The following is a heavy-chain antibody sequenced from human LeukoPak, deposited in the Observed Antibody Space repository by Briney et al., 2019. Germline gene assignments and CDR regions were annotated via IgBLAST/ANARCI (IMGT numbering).Heavy chain of an antibody. J-gene: IGHJ3*02. V-gene: IGHV3-21*01. D-gene: IGHD7-27*01. CDR1: GFTFSSYS. CDR2: ISSSSTYI. CDR3: ARAANWGFSDAFDI. Sequence: PGGSLRLSCAASGFTFSSYSMNWVRQAPRKGLEWVSSISSSSTYIYYADSLEGRFTISRDNAKDSLYLQMNSQRAEDTAVYYCARAANWGFSDAFDIWGQGPMFAVSS.